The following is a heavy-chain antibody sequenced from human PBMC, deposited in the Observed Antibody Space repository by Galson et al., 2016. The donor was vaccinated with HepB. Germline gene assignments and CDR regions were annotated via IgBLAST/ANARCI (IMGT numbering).Heavy chain of an antibody. CDR1: DGSMSSGGFY. V-gene: IGHV4-31*01. J-gene: IGHJ6*02. Sequence: TLSLTCTVSDGSMSSGGFYWSWIRQDPGKGLEWIGHIYYNGNTYYNPSLKSPSTISVNTSKTQFSLKVSSVTAADTAVYSCARGQRSRINMVRGVVPPPDVWGQGTTVTVSS. CDR2: IYYNGNT. CDR3: ARGQRSRINMVRGVVPPPDV. D-gene: IGHD3-10*01.